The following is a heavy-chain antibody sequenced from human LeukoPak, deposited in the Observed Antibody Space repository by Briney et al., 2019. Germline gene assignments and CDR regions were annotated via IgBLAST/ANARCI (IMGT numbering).Heavy chain of an antibody. V-gene: IGHV4-34*01. CDR1: GGSFSGYY. CDR3: ARQRTTDTANDY. Sequence: SETLSLTCAVYGGSFSGYYWSWIRQPPGKGLEWIGEINHSGSTNYNPSLKSRVTISVDTSKNQFSLKLSSVTAADTAVYYCARQRTTDTANDYWGQGTLVTVSS. J-gene: IGHJ4*02. CDR2: INHSGST. D-gene: IGHD5-18*01.